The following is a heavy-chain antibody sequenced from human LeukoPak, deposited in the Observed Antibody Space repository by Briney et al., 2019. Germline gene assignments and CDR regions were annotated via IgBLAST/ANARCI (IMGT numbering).Heavy chain of an antibody. V-gene: IGHV4-39*01. CDR3: VRRILGGSGWTFDY. D-gene: IGHD6-19*01. J-gene: IGHJ4*02. CDR1: GGSISSSSYY. CDR2: IYYSGST. Sequence: SETLSLTCTVPGGSISSSSYYWGWIRQPPGKGLEWIGSIYYSGSTYYNPSLKSRVTMSVDTSNNQFSLKLRSVTAADTAVYYCVRRILGGSGWTFDYWGQGALVTVSS.